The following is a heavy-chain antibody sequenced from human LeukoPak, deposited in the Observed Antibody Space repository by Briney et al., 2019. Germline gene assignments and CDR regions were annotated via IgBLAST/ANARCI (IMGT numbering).Heavy chain of an antibody. CDR2: ISYSGTT. J-gene: IGHJ4*02. CDR1: GGSISSYY. Sequence: KSWDSLSLTCTVSGGSISSYYWSWLRLPPGKGPEWIGSISYSGTTNYNPSLKSRVTISVDTPKNQFSLKLSSVTAADTAVYYCARGLGSYPYYFDYWGQGTLVTVPT. CDR3: ARGLGSYPYYFDY. V-gene: IGHV4-59*07. D-gene: IGHD1-26*01.